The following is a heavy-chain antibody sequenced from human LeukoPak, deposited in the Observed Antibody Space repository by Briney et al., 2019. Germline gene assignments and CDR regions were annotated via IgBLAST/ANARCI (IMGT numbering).Heavy chain of an antibody. Sequence: SETLSLTCTVSGDSISSYYWNWIRQPPGKGLEWIGYIYYSGSTNYNPSLKSRVTISVDTSKNQFSLKLSSVTAADTAVYYCARDSRNYHGSGNYIWAFDIWGQGTMVTVSS. J-gene: IGHJ3*02. CDR2: IYYSGST. D-gene: IGHD3-10*01. CDR1: GDSISSYY. V-gene: IGHV4-59*01. CDR3: ARDSRNYHGSGNYIWAFDI.